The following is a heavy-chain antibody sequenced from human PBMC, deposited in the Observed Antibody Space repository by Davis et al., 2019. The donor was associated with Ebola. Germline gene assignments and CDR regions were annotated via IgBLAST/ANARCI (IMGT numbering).Heavy chain of an antibody. CDR1: GYSFTSYW. J-gene: IGHJ4*02. CDR2: IDPSDSYT. CDR3: ARGTDGYNPGGYFDS. V-gene: IGHV5-10-1*01. Sequence: GESLKISCKGSGYSFTSYWISWVRQMPGKGLEWMGRIDPSDSYTNYSPSFQGHVTISADKYISTAYLQWSSLKASDTAMYYCARGTDGYNPGGYFDSWGQGTLVTVSS. D-gene: IGHD5-24*01.